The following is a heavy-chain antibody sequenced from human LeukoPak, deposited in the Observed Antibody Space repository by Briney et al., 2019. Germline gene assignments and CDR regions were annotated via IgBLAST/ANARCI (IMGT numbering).Heavy chain of an antibody. J-gene: IGHJ4*02. Sequence: SETLSLTCNVSGVSISTHYWSWIRQSPGKGLEWIGYIYHNGITNYNPSLKSRVTISADTSQNQFSLKLSSVTAADTAVYYCASRKLGNDYWGQGTLVTVSS. D-gene: IGHD7-27*01. CDR3: ASRKLGNDY. CDR2: IYHNGIT. CDR1: GVSISTHY. V-gene: IGHV4-59*11.